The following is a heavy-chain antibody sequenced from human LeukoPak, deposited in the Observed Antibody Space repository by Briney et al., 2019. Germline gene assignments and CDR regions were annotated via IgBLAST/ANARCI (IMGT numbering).Heavy chain of an antibody. CDR2: IYYSGNT. D-gene: IGHD3-10*01. V-gene: IGHV4-39*07. Sequence: SETLSLTCTVSGGSVSSSSYYWGWIRQPPGMGLEWIGTIYYSGNTYYKSSLKSRVTISVDTSKNQFSLQLTSVTAADTAVYYCARGRRGSGSAFGLDVWGQGTTVTVSS. J-gene: IGHJ6*02. CDR1: GGSVSSSSYY. CDR3: ARGRRGSGSAFGLDV.